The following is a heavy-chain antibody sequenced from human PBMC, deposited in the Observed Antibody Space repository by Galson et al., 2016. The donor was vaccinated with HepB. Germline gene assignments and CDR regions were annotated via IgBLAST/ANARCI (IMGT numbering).Heavy chain of an antibody. CDR2: IYHSGST. J-gene: IGHJ4*02. CDR3: ARSPGYYFDY. D-gene: IGHD7-27*01. Sequence: SETLSLTCTVSGGSIGSYYWSWIRQPPGKGLEWIGYIYHSGSTNYNPSFESRVTISVDTSKNQVSLKLSSVTAADTAVYYCARSPGYYFDYWGQGTLVTVSS. CDR1: GGSIGSYY. V-gene: IGHV4-59*01.